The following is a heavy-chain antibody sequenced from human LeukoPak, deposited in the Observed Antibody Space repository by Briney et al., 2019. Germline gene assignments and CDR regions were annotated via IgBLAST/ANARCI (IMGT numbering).Heavy chain of an antibody. Sequence: ASVKVSCKASGYTFTGYYMYWVRQAPGQGLEWMGWINPNSGGTNYAQKFQGRVTMTRDTSISTAYMELSRLRSDDTAVYYCARPRWSGSYRFDYWGQGTLVTVSS. CDR1: GYTFTGYY. J-gene: IGHJ4*02. V-gene: IGHV1-2*02. D-gene: IGHD1-26*01. CDR3: ARPRWSGSYRFDY. CDR2: INPNSGGT.